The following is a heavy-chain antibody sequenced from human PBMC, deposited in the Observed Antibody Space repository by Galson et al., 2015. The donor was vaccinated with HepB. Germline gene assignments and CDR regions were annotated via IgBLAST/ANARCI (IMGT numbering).Heavy chain of an antibody. J-gene: IGHJ4*02. V-gene: IGHV3-43D*03. D-gene: IGHD2-2*01. CDR3: VKGQGGYCGDTACYGNYFDY. Sequence: SLRLSCAASGFIFSDYAMHWVRQTPGKGLEWVSVITWGGGDTYYADSVKGRFTISRDNSKRSLYLQMDSLRADDTAFYYCVKGQGGYCGDTACYGNYFDYWGQGTLVTVAS. CDR2: ITWGGGDT. CDR1: GFIFSDYA.